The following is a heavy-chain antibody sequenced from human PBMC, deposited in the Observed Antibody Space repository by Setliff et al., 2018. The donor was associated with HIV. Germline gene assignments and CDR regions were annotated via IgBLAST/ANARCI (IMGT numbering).Heavy chain of an antibody. CDR3: ARETRGYYGYLDY. J-gene: IGHJ4*03. CDR2: IEYTGKT. V-gene: IGHV4-59*12. D-gene: IGHD3-3*01. CDR1: GGSISSYY. Sequence: PSETLSLTCTVSGGSISSYYWSWIRQSPGKGLEWIGYIEYTGKTNYNPPLKSRLTMSLDTSKNQFSLNLRSVTAADTAVYFCARETRGYYGYLDYWGQGTLVTVSS.